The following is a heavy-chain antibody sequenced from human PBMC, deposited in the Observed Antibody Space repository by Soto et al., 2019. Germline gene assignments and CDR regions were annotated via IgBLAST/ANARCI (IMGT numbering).Heavy chain of an antibody. Sequence: QVQLVQSGAEVKKPGASVKVSCKASGYTFTSYDINWVRQATGQGLEWMGWMNPNSGNTGYAQKFQGRVTMTRNTSISTAYMELSSLRSEDTAVYYCAGLRRFRARSGYYWYFDYWGQGTLVTVSS. CDR1: GYTFTSYD. CDR2: MNPNSGNT. V-gene: IGHV1-8*01. D-gene: IGHD3-3*01. CDR3: AGLRRFRARSGYYWYFDY. J-gene: IGHJ4*02.